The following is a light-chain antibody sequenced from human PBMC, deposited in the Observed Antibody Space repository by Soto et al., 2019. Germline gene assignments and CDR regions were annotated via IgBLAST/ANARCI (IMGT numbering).Light chain of an antibody. V-gene: IGKV3-20*01. Sequence: EVVLTQSPGTLSLSPGERATLSCRASQSVSNNYFAWYQQKPRQAPRLLIFGSSDRATGITDRFSGSGSGTDFALTIRRLDPEDFAVYYCQQYGSSPPYIFGQGTKLEIK. CDR3: QQYGSSPPYI. CDR1: QSVSNNY. J-gene: IGKJ2*01. CDR2: GSS.